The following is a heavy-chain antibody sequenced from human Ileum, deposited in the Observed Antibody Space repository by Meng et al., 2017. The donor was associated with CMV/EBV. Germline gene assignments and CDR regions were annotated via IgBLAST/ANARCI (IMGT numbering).Heavy chain of an antibody. CDR2: ISSSSSTI. Sequence: GESLKISCAASGFTFSSYSMNWVRQAPGKGLEWVSYISSSSSTIYYADPVKGRFTISRDNAKNSLYLQMNSLRAEDTAVYYCARAPESIQYGMDVWGQGTTVTVSS. J-gene: IGHJ6*02. V-gene: IGHV3-48*04. CDR1: GFTFSSYS. D-gene: IGHD2-2*02. CDR3: ARAPESIQYGMDV.